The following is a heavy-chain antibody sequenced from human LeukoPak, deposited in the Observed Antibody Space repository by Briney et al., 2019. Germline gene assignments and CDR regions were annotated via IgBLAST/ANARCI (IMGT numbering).Heavy chain of an antibody. J-gene: IGHJ4*02. CDR3: AKGDYYDSSGYLEG. D-gene: IGHD3-22*01. CDR2: ISGSGGST. Sequence: PGGSLRLSCAASGFTFSSYAMSWVRQAPGKGLEWVSAISGSGGSTYYADSVKGRFTISRDNSKNTLYLQMNSLRAEDTAVYYCAKGDYYDSSGYLEGWGQGTLVTVSS. V-gene: IGHV3-23*01. CDR1: GFTFSSYA.